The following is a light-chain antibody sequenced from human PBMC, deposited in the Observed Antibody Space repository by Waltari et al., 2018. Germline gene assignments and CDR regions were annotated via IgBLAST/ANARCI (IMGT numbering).Light chain of an antibody. Sequence: DIVMTQSPDSLAVSLGERATIKRNSSQSLLYRSKNKNYLVWYQQKPRQPPKVLIYWASIRESGVPDRFSGSGSGTDFTLTITNLQAEDVAVYYCQQYYNSPHTFGQGTKLEIK. J-gene: IGKJ2*01. V-gene: IGKV4-1*01. CDR2: WAS. CDR1: QSLLYRSKNKNY. CDR3: QQYYNSPHT.